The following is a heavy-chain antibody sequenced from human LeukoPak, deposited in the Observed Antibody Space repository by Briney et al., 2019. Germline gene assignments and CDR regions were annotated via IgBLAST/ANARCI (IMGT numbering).Heavy chain of an antibody. CDR1: GITFSSYW. V-gene: IGHV3-74*01. Sequence: GGSLRLSCAASGITFSSYWMHWVRQAPGKGLVWVSRMNSDGSSTSYADSVKGRFTISRDNAKNTLYLQMNSLRAEDTAVYYCARASVYDGNLNEYWGQGTLVTVSS. J-gene: IGHJ4*02. CDR2: MNSDGSST. CDR3: ARASVYDGNLNEY. D-gene: IGHD4-23*01.